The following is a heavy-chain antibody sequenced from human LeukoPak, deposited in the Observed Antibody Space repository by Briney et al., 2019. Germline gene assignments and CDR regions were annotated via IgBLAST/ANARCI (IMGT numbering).Heavy chain of an antibody. CDR3: ARHYRGSGSIYGMDV. V-gene: IGHV4-38-2*02. CDR1: GYSISSGYY. Sequence: PSETLSLTCTVSGYSISSGYYWGWIRQPPGKGLEWIGSIYHSGSTYYNPSLKSRVTISVDTSKNQFSLKLSSVTAADTAVYYCARHYRGSGSIYGMDVWGQGTTVTVSS. J-gene: IGHJ6*02. D-gene: IGHD3-10*01. CDR2: IYHSGST.